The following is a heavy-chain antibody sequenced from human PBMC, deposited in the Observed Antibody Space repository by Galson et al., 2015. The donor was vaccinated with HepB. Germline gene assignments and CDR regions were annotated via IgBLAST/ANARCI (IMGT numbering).Heavy chain of an antibody. CDR2: IIPIYGTP. CDR3: AREYYYDTSAYFAVADNAFEM. CDR1: GGIFNIYT. V-gene: IGHV1-69*13. J-gene: IGHJ3*02. Sequence: SVKVSCKASGGIFNIYTITWVRQAPGQGLEWMAGIIPIYGTPNYAQKFQGRITITADESTNTAHMELSSLRSEDTAVYYCAREYYYDTSAYFAVADNAFEMGGQGTMVTVSS. D-gene: IGHD3-22*01.